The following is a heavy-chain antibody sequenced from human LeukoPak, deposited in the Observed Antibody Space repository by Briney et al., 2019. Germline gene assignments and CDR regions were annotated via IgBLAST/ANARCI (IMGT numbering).Heavy chain of an antibody. Sequence: SVKVACKAYGGTFSSYAISWVRQAPGQGLEWMGRIIPIFGTANYAQKFQGRVTITTDESTSTAYMELSSLRSEDTAVYYCAGGYCSSTSCYGNYYMDVWGKGTTVTVSS. CDR1: GGTFSSYA. J-gene: IGHJ6*03. D-gene: IGHD2-2*01. CDR2: IIPIFGTA. V-gene: IGHV1-69*05. CDR3: AGGYCSSTSCYGNYYMDV.